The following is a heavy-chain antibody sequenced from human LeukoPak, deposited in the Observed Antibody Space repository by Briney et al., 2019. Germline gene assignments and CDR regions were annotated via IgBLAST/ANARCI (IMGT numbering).Heavy chain of an antibody. J-gene: IGHJ6*02. CDR1: GYTFTSYS. CDR3: ARGSIVVVPAAVYYYGMDV. Sequence: ASVKVSCKASGYTFTSYSISWVRQAPGQGLEWMGWISAYNGNTNYAQKLQGRVTMTTDTSTSTAYMELRSLRSDDTAVYYCARGSIVVVPAAVYYYGMDVWGQGTTVTVSS. V-gene: IGHV1-18*01. D-gene: IGHD2-2*01. CDR2: ISAYNGNT.